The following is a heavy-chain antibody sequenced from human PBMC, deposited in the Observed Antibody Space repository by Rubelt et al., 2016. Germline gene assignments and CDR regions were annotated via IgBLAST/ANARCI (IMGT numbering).Heavy chain of an antibody. D-gene: IGHD4-17*01. J-gene: IGHJ4*02. CDR2: IYSGGSI. Sequence: EVQLVESGGGLIQPGGSLRLSCAASGFTVSNHYMSWVRQSPGKGLEWVSVIYSGGSIYYADSVKGRFAISRDNSKNTLYLQMNSLRAEGTAVYYCAGRVTAVTLDYWGQGTLVTCSS. CDR1: GFTVSNHY. CDR3: AGRVTAVTLDY. V-gene: IGHV3-53*01.